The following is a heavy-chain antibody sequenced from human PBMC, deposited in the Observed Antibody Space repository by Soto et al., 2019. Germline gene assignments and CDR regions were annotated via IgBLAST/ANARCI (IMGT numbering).Heavy chain of an antibody. CDR3: ACNYDADAFDI. CDR2: IYQSGSA. D-gene: IGHD3-22*01. Sequence: QLQLRESASGLVKPSQTLSLTCAVSGGSISDGGHAWTWIRQPPGKGLEWIGYIYQSGSAYYTPSLKSRVTISMDKSKNQISLTLQSVTAADTAIYYCACNYDADAFDIWGQGTMVPVSS. J-gene: IGHJ3*02. CDR1: GGSISDGGHA. V-gene: IGHV4-30-2*01.